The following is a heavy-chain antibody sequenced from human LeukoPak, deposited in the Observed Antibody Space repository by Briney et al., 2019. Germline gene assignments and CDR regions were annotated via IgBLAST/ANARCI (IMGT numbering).Heavy chain of an antibody. Sequence: ASVKVSCKASGYTFTGYYIHWVRQAPGQGLEWMGWINPNSGGTNYAQKFQGRVTMTRDTSISTAYMELSRLRSDDTAVYYCARELLSASGGTYYYYMDVWGKGTTVAVSS. CDR3: ARELLSASGGTYYYYMDV. CDR2: INPNSGGT. J-gene: IGHJ6*03. V-gene: IGHV1-2*02. D-gene: IGHD2-15*01. CDR1: GYTFTGYY.